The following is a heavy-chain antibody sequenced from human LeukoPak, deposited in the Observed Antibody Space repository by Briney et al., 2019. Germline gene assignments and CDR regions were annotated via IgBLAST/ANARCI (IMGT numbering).Heavy chain of an antibody. CDR1: GFTFSSYA. Sequence: PGGSLRLSCAASGFTFSSYAMSWVRQAPGKGLEWVSAISGSGGSTYYADSVKGRFTISRDNSKNTLYLQMNSLRAEDTAVYHCAKSPTDYYDSSGYNHYFDYWGQGTLVTVSS. V-gene: IGHV3-23*01. CDR3: AKSPTDYYDSSGYNHYFDY. J-gene: IGHJ4*02. D-gene: IGHD3-22*01. CDR2: ISGSGGST.